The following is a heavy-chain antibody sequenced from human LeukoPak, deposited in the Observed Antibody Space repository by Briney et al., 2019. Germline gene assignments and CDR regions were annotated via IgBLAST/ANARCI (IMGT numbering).Heavy chain of an antibody. CDR2: IRYDGSRK. CDR1: GFTFSSYD. V-gene: IGHV3-30*02. J-gene: IGHJ4*02. D-gene: IGHD6-19*01. CDR3: AKPAGYTSGWHYFDS. Sequence: PGGSLRLSCAASGFTFSSYDMNWVRQAPGKGLEWVSFIRYDGSRKYYADSVKGRFTISRDNSKNTVFLQMNSLRAEDTAVYYCAKPAGYTSGWHYFDSWGQGTLVTVSS.